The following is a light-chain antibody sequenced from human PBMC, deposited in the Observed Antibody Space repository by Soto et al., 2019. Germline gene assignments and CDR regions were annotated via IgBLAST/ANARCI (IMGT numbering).Light chain of an antibody. Sequence: EIVMTQSPATLSVSPGERATLSCRASQSVNSNLAWYQQKRGQAPRLLIYEASSRATGIPARFSASGSGTEFTLTISSLQSEDFAVYYCDQYNNWPLTFGGGTNVEIK. V-gene: IGKV3-15*01. CDR2: EAS. CDR1: QSVNSN. J-gene: IGKJ4*01. CDR3: DQYNNWPLT.